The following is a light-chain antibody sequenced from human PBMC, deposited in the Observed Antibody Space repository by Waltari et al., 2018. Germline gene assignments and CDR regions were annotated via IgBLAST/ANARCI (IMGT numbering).Light chain of an antibody. V-gene: IGLV9-49*01. CDR2: VGTGGIVG. Sequence: QPVLTQPSSASASLGASVTLTCTLSTGYSNYEVDWHQQRPGKGPHFVMRVGTGGIVGSKGDGIPDRFSGSGSGLNRYLTISKIQEEDESDYHCGADHGSGNRFVWVFGAGTRLTVL. CDR1: TGYSNYE. CDR3: GADHGSGNRFVWV. J-gene: IGLJ3*02.